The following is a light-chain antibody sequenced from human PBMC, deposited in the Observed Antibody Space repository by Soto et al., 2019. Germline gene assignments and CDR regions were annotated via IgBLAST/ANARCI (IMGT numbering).Light chain of an antibody. CDR1: QSVSNSY. CDR2: GAF. V-gene: IGKV3-15*01. Sequence: EIVLTQSPGTLSLSPGERATLSCRASQSVSNSYLAWYQQKPGQAPSLLIYGAFTRATGIPARFSGTGSGTEFTLTISSLQSEDFALYYCQQYNDWPLTFGQGTKVDIK. J-gene: IGKJ1*01. CDR3: QQYNDWPLT.